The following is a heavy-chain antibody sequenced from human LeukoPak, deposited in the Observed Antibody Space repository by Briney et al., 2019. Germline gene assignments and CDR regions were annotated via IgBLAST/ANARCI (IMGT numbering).Heavy chain of an antibody. J-gene: IGHJ4*02. V-gene: IGHV3-30*02. D-gene: IGHD5-18*01. CDR3: AKDRNYDLYSYGFEALGY. Sequence: PGGSLRLSCAASGFTFSSYGMHWVRQAPGKGLEWVAFIRYDGSNKYYADSVKGRFTISRDNSKNTLYLQMNSLRAEDTAVYYCAKDRNYDLYSYGFEALGYWGQGTLVTVSS. CDR1: GFTFSSYG. CDR2: IRYDGSNK.